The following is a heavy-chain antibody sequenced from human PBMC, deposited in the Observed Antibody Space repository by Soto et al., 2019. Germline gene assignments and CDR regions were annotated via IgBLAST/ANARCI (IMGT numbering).Heavy chain of an antibody. Sequence: EVQLVESGGALVQPGGSLRLSCAAAGFDFSNHYMTWVRQAPGKGLEWVSTMTRRNIMYYADSVRGRFPISRDNAKNSLFLQMSSLITEDTAVYYCLDGDYNWGQGTQVIVSS. CDR1: GFDFSNHY. D-gene: IGHD4-17*01. CDR2: MTRRNIM. CDR3: LDGDYN. V-gene: IGHV3-48*01. J-gene: IGHJ4*02.